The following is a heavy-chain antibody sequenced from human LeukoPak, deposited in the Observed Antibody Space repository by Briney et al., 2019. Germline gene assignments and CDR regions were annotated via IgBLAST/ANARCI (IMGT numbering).Heavy chain of an antibody. V-gene: IGHV4-31*03. CDR3: ASASVAARQGAFDI. CDR2: IYYSGST. J-gene: IGHJ3*02. CDR1: GGSISSGGYY. Sequence: SQTLSLTCTVSGGSISSGGYYWSWLRQHPGKGLEWIGYIYYSGSTYYNPSLKSRVTISVDTSKSQFSLKLSPVTAADTAVYYCASASVAARQGAFDIWGQGTMVTVSS. D-gene: IGHD6-6*01.